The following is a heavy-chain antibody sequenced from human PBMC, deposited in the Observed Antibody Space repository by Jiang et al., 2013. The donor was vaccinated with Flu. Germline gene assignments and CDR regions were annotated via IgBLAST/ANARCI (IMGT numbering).Heavy chain of an antibody. CDR3: ARRRDYADENWFDT. J-gene: IGHJ5*02. V-gene: IGHV4-38-2*02. CDR2: GFHTGST. CDR1: SYSLRSGYY. D-gene: IGHD4-17*01. Sequence: SGSGLVKPSETLSLTCTVSSYSLRSGYYWDWIRQPPGKGLEWIASGFHTGSTYYNPSLRSRVTLSVDASKNQFSLRLNSVTAADTAVYYCARRRDYADENWFDTWGQGTLVTVSS.